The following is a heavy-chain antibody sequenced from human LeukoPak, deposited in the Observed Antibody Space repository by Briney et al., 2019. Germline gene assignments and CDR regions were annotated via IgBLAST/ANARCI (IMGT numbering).Heavy chain of an antibody. V-gene: IGHV3-21*01. CDR1: GFTFSSYS. Sequence: PGRSLRLSCAASGFTFSSYSMNWVRQAPGKGLEWVSSISSSSSYIYYADSVKGRFTISRDNAKNSLYLQMNSLRAEDTAVYYCARDRSLTYYYDSSGSKNPFDYWGQGTLVTVSS. D-gene: IGHD3-22*01. CDR2: ISSSSSYI. J-gene: IGHJ4*02. CDR3: ARDRSLTYYYDSSGSKNPFDY.